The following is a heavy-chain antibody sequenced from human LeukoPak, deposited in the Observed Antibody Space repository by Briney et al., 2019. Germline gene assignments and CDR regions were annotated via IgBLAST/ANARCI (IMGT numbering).Heavy chain of an antibody. Sequence: GGSLRLSCAASGFTFSTYWMHCVRQAPGKGLVWVSRIKSDGGTNYADSVKGRFTISRDNAKKTVSLQMNSLRPEDTGVYYCARAPSEIGGYYPEYFRRWGQGTLVTVSS. D-gene: IGHD3-22*01. J-gene: IGHJ1*01. CDR1: GFTFSTYW. V-gene: IGHV3-74*01. CDR3: ARAPSEIGGYYPEYFRR. CDR2: IKSDGGT.